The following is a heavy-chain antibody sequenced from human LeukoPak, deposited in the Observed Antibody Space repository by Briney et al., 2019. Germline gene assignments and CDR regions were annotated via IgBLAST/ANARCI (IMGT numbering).Heavy chain of an antibody. CDR3: ARHARSTFSTSWYDS. V-gene: IGHV4-59*08. J-gene: IGHJ5*01. CDR2: IYYSGGT. D-gene: IGHD2-2*01. CDR1: GGSMTSYY. Sequence: PSETLSLTCTVSGGSMTSYYWSWIRQPPGKGLEWIAYIYYSGGTNYNPPLKGRVTISVNTSKNQFSLKLSSVTAADTAVYYCARHARSTFSTSWYDSWGQGTLVTVSS.